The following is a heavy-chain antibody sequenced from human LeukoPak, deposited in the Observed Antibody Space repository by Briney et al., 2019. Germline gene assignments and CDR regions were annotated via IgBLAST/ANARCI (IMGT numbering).Heavy chain of an antibody. CDR2: INHSGST. Sequence: XYWXWXRXXPXXXXEXXGXINHSGSTNYNPSLKSLVTISVDTSKNQFSLKLSSVTAADTAVYYCASGGGFTYYDFWSGYFGYWGQGTLVTVSS. D-gene: IGHD3-3*01. J-gene: IGHJ4*02. CDR1: XY. V-gene: IGHV4-34*01. CDR3: ASGGGFTYYDFWSGYFGY.